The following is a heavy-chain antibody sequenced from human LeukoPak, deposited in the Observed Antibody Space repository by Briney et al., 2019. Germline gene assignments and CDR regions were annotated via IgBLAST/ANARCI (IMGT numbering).Heavy chain of an antibody. Sequence: KPSETLSLTCTVSGASISNYYWSWIRQTPEKGLEWMGHIHSSGGSSYYPSLKSRLTLSIDTSRNQLSLKLPSVTAADTAVYYCAESYFDYSTYYSYYFNLWGQGALVTVSS. CDR2: IHSSGGS. D-gene: IGHD4-11*01. V-gene: IGHV4-4*09. CDR1: GASISNYY. J-gene: IGHJ4*02. CDR3: AESYFDYSTYYSYYFNL.